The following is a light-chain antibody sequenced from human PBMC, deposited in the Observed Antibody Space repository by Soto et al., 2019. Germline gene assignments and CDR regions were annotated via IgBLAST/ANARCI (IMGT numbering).Light chain of an antibody. CDR1: SSNIGAGYD. V-gene: IGLV1-40*01. CDR3: QSYDSSLSGYV. Sequence: QSALTQPPSVSGSPGQRVTISCAWISSNIGAGYDVHWYQQLPGTAPKLLIYANTNRPSGVPGRFSGSKSGTSASLAITGLQAEDEADYYCQSYDSSLSGYVFGTGTKVTVL. CDR2: ANT. J-gene: IGLJ1*01.